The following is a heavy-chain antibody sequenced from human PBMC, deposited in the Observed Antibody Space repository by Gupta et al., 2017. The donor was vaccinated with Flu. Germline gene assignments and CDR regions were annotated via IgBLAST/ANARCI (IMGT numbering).Heavy chain of an antibody. CDR1: ST. Sequence: STMQGVRQVRGQRPEWIGQIAVRSGNTKYAQRFQERVTISRDRSTSTTYMELTSLRSEDTAVYYCAAVTYGSGSYEYYFDSWGQGTLVSVSS. D-gene: IGHD3-10*01. CDR3: AAVTYGSGSYEYYFDS. V-gene: IGHV1-58*02. CDR2: IAVRSGNT. J-gene: IGHJ4*02.